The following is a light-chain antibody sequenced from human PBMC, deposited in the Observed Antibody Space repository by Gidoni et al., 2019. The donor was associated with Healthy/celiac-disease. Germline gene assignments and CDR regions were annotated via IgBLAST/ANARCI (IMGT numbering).Light chain of an antibody. V-gene: IGLV1-40*01. CDR1: SSNIGSGYD. J-gene: IGLJ3*02. Sequence: QSVLTHPPSVSGAPRQMVTISCPGSSSNIGSGYDVHWYQHLPGTAPKLLIYGNINRPSGVPDRFSGSKSGTSASLAITGLQAEDEADYYCQSYDSSLSGVFGGGTKLTV. CDR2: GNI. CDR3: QSYDSSLSGV.